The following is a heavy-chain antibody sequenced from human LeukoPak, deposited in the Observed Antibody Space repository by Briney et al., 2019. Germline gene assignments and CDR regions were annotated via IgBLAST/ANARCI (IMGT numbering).Heavy chain of an antibody. CDR3: ARHWRGGSYRKPGYYFDY. J-gene: IGHJ4*02. CDR1: GGSISSSAYY. V-gene: IGHV4-39*01. CDR2: SFYSGTT. D-gene: IGHD1-26*01. Sequence: KPSETLSPTCSVSGGSISSSAYYWGWVRQPPGKGLEWIGNSFYSGTTYYNPSLKSRVTISVDTSKNQFSLKLSSVTAADTAVYYCARHWRGGSYRKPGYYFDYWGQGTLVTVSS.